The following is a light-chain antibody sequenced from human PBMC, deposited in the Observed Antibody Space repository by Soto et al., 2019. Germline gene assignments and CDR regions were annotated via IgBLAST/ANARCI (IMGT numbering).Light chain of an antibody. CDR3: QQYYRPWT. CDR1: QSVFYSSTNKKY. CDR2: WAS. J-gene: IGKJ1*01. V-gene: IGKV4-1*01. Sequence: DIVMTQSPDSLAVSLGERATINCKSSQSVFYSSTNKKYLAWYQQKPGQPPKLLIYWASTRESGVPDRFSGSGSGTDFTLTISSLQAEDVAVYYCQQYYRPWTFGQGTKVEIK.